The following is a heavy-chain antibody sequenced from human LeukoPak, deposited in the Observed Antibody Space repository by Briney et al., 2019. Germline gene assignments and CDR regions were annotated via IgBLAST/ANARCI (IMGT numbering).Heavy chain of an antibody. V-gene: IGHV4-4*02. J-gene: IGHJ3*02. CDR2: IYYSGST. D-gene: IGHD3-22*01. CDR1: GDSIISSHW. Sequence: MPSGTLSLTCAASGDSIISSHWWRWVRQPPGKGLEWIGYIYYSGSTNYNPSLKSRVTISVDTSKNQFSLKLSSVTAADTAVYYCARSPYYYDSSGYYSDHDAFDIWGQGTMVTVSS. CDR3: ARSPYYYDSSGYYSDHDAFDI.